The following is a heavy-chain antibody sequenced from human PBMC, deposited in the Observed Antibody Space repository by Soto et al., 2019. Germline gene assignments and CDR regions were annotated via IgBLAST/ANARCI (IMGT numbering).Heavy chain of an antibody. CDR3: VRDSGAKLSSS. V-gene: IGHV1-69*01. CDR1: GGTFSSYR. Sequence: QVQLVQSGAEVKKPGSSVKVSCKASGGTFSSYRINWVRQAPVQGLEWVGGIVPIYRTADYAQKFQGRVTITADESARTSYMELRSLKSQATAVYYCVRDSGAKLSSSWGQGTLVTVSS. CDR2: IVPIYRTA. D-gene: IGHD6-13*01. J-gene: IGHJ4*02.